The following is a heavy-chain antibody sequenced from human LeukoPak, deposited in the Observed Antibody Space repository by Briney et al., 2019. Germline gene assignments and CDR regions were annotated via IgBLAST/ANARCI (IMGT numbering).Heavy chain of an antibody. CDR3: ARLGGSGSYDLLNWFDP. CDR1: GGSISSSNW. CDR2: IYHSGST. J-gene: IGHJ5*02. Sequence: SGTLSLTCAVSGGSISSSNWWSWVRQPPGKGLEWIGEIYHSGSTNYNPSLKSRVTISVDKSKNQFSLKLSSVTAADTAVYYCARLGGSGSYDLLNWFDPWGQGTLVTVSS. V-gene: IGHV4-4*02. D-gene: IGHD3-10*01.